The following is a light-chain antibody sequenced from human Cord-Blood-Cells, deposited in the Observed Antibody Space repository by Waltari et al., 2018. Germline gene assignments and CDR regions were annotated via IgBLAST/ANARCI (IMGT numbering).Light chain of an antibody. CDR2: AAS. CDR3: QQSYSTPPT. J-gene: IGKJ1*01. V-gene: IGKV1-39*01. Sequence: IQMTQSPSSLSASVGHRVTITCRSSQSISSSLNWYQQKPEKAPKLLIYAASSLQSGVPSRFSCSGSGTDFTLTISSLQPEDFATYYGQQSYSTPPTFGQGTKVEIK. CDR1: QSISSS.